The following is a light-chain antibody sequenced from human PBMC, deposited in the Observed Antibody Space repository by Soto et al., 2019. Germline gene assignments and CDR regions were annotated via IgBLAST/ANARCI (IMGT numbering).Light chain of an antibody. CDR3: QSYDNSLLAYV. CDR1: SSNIGAGFD. V-gene: IGLV1-40*01. J-gene: IGLJ2*01. Sequence: QLVLTQPPSVSGAPGQRLTISCAGTSSNIGAGFDVHWYQQLPGTAPKLLIYANDDRPSGVPDRFSGSTSVTSASLAITGLQAEDAADYYCQSYDNSLLAYVFGGGTKLTVL. CDR2: AND.